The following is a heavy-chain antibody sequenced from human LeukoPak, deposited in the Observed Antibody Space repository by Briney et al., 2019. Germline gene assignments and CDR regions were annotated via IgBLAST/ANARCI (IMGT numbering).Heavy chain of an antibody. V-gene: IGHV4-34*01. CDR1: GGSFSGYY. J-gene: IGHJ4*02. D-gene: IGHD5-18*01. CDR2: INHSGST. CDR3: ARGSGYSYGYHY. Sequence: SETLSLTCAVYGGSFSGYYWSWIRQPPGKGLEWIGEINHSGSTNYNPSLKSRVTISVDTSKNQFSLKLSSATAADTAVYYCARGSGYSYGYHYWGQGTLVTVSS.